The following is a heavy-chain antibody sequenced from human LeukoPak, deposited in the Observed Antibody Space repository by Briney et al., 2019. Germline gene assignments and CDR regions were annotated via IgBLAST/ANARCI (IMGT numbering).Heavy chain of an antibody. Sequence: GGSLRLSCAASGFTFSSYAMSWVRQAPGKGLEWVSAISGSGGSTYYADSVKGRFTISRDNFKNTLYLQMNSLRAEDTAVYYCAKDFVRFYYGMDVWGQGTTVTVSS. CDR3: AKDFVRFYYGMDV. J-gene: IGHJ6*02. V-gene: IGHV3-23*01. CDR1: GFTFSSYA. D-gene: IGHD2/OR15-2a*01. CDR2: ISGSGGST.